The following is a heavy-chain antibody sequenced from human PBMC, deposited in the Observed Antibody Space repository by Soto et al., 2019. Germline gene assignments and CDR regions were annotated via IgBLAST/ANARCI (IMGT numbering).Heavy chain of an antibody. D-gene: IGHD3-3*01. CDR2: VYYNGFT. J-gene: IGHJ5*02. V-gene: IGHV4-39*01. CDR3: ARMGDFWSGPGELDP. Sequence: QLQLRESGPGLVKPSETLSLTCTVSGGSISSSNYYWAWIRQSPGKGLEWIGSVYYNGFTYYHPSLKSPVTISVDTSKNQFSLKLSSVTAADTAVYYCARMGDFWSGPGELDPWGQGTLVTVSS. CDR1: GGSISSSNYY.